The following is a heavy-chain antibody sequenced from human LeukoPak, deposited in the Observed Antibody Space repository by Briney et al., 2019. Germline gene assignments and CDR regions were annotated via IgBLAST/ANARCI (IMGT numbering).Heavy chain of an antibody. CDR1: GGSISSYY. Sequence: SETLSLTCTVSGGSISSYYWSWIRQPPGKGLEWIGYIYYSGSTNYNPSLKSRVTISVDTSKNQFSLELSSVTAADTAVYYCARGSGSSDWLLNVFPLLFDYWGQGTLVTVSS. CDR2: IYYSGST. J-gene: IGHJ4*02. D-gene: IGHD3-9*01. V-gene: IGHV4-59*01. CDR3: ARGSGSSDWLLNVFPLLFDY.